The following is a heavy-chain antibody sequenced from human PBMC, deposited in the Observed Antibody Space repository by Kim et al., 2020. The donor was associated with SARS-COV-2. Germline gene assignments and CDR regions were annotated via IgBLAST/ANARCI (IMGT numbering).Heavy chain of an antibody. V-gene: IGHV4-34*01. J-gene: IGHJ6*03. CDR1: GGSFSGYY. CDR3: ERGTRQWLSRHYYYYMDV. D-gene: IGHD6-19*01. CDR2: INHSGST. Sequence: SETLSLTCAVYGGSFSGYYWSWIRQPPGKGLEWIGEINHSGSTNYNPSLKSRVTISVDTSKNQFSLKLSPVTAADTAVYYCERGTRQWLSRHYYYYMDVWGKGTTVTVSS.